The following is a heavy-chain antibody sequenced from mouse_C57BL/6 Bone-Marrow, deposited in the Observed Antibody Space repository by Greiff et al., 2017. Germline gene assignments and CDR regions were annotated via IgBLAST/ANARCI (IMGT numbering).Heavy chain of an antibody. J-gene: IGHJ2*01. CDR3: AVITTVVVRTYFDY. CDR2: IYPGSGST. CDR1: GYTFTSYW. V-gene: IGHV1-55*01. Sequence: QVQLQQPGAELVKPGASVKMSCKASGYTFTSYWITWVKQRPGQGLEWIGDIYPGSGSTNYNEKFKSKATLTVDTSSSTAYMQLSSLTSEDSAVXYCAVITTVVVRTYFDYWGQGTTLTVSS. D-gene: IGHD1-1*01.